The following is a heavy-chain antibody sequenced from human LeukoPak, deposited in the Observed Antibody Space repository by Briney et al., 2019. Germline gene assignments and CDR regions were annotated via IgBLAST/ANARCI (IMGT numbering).Heavy chain of an antibody. V-gene: IGHV3-23*01. J-gene: IGHJ3*02. CDR3: AKDPNGDYVGTFDM. Sequence: GGSLRLSCAGSGITLSNYAMTWVRQVPGKGLEWVSSISGSGHAEYYADSVKGRFTISRDNSKNMLYLQLTSLGPEDTAVYHCAKDPNGDYVGTFDMWGQGTMVTVSS. CDR1: GITLSNYA. CDR2: ISGSGHAE. D-gene: IGHD4-23*01.